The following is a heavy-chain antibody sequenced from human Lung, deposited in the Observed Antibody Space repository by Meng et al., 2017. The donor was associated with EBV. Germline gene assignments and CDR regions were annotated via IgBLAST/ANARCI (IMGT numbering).Heavy chain of an antibody. J-gene: IGHJ4*02. Sequence: QLAAVQSGAEVKKPGASVRVSCKASGYTFTHHGISWIRQAPGQGLEWMGWISCYNGDTNYAQKLQGRVTMTTDTSTNTAYMDLRGLRSDDTAVYYCARDPSNTSGRYAYFDYWGQGTLVTVSS. CDR2: ISCYNGDT. D-gene: IGHD6-19*01. CDR3: ARDPSNTSGRYAYFDY. V-gene: IGHV1-18*01. CDR1: GYTFTHHG.